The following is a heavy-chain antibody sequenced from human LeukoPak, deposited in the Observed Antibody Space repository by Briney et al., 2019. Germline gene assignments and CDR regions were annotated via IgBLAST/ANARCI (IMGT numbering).Heavy chain of an antibody. CDR3: ARGGGVQRWLQLNWFDP. CDR2: INHSGST. J-gene: IGHJ5*02. CDR1: GGSFRGYY. V-gene: IGHV4-34*01. D-gene: IGHD5-24*01. Sequence: SETLSLTCAVYGGSFRGYYWSWISQPPGKGREWIGEINHSGSTNYNPSLKSRVTISVDTSKNQFSLKLSSVTAADTAVYYCARGGGVQRWLQLNWFDPWGQGTLVTVSS.